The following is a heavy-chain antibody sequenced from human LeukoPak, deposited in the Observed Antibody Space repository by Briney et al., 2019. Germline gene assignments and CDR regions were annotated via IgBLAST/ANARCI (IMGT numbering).Heavy chain of an antibody. D-gene: IGHD3-10*01. CDR2: ISGYNGNT. V-gene: IGHV1-18*01. J-gene: IGHJ5*02. CDR1: GFTFTRYG. CDR3: ARDSLYYGSGSHLGFYP. Sequence: ASVKVSCKASGFTFTRYGISWVRRAPGQGLEWMGWISGYNGNTNYAEKLQGRVTMTTDTSTSTVYMELRSLRSDDTAVYYCARDSLYYGSGSHLGFYPWGQGTLVTVSS.